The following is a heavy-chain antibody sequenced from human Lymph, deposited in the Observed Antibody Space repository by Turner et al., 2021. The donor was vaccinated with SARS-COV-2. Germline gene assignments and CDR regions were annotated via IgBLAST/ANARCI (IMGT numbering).Heavy chain of an antibody. CDR1: GFTFDDYA. Sequence: EVQLVESGVGVVQTGGSLSRSCSASGFTFDDYAMDWVRQGPGKGLEWVALSSGDGGGTYYANCVKGRFTNSRNSSKNSLSLQMNSLRAEDTALYYCAKDPGYCSGGSCYSRTYFDFWGQGTLVTVSA. V-gene: IGHV3-43*02. J-gene: IGHJ4*02. CDR3: AKDPGYCSGGSCYSRTYFDF. CDR2: SSGDGGGT. D-gene: IGHD2-15*01.